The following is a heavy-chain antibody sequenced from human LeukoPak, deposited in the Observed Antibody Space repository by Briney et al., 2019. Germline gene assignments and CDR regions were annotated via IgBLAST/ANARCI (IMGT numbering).Heavy chain of an antibody. Sequence: ASVKVSCKASGYTFTDYYIHWVRQAPGEGLQGMGWINPNSGSTNYAQRFQDRVTMTRGTSITTVYMELSRLTSDDTAVYYCARGSRTKSGSKVPSDYWGQGTLVTVSS. CDR3: ARGSRTKSGSKVPSDY. D-gene: IGHD2-2*01. CDR2: INPNSGST. CDR1: GYTFTDYY. J-gene: IGHJ4*02. V-gene: IGHV1-2*02.